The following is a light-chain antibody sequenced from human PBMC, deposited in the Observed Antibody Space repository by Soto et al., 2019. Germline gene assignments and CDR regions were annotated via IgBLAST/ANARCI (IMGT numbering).Light chain of an antibody. V-gene: IGLV1-44*01. CDR2: SHD. CDR3: ATWDVSGLV. CDR1: SSNIGRNA. Sequence: QSVLTQPPSASGTPGQRVTISCSGSSSNIGRNAVNWYQQVPGTAPKLLIYSHDQRPSGVPDRFSGSKSGTSASLAISGLQSEDEANYYCATWDVSGLVFGGGTKLTVL. J-gene: IGLJ3*02.